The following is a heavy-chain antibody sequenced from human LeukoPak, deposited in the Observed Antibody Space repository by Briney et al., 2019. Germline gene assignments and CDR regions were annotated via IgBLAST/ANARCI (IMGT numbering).Heavy chain of an antibody. J-gene: IGHJ4*02. CDR1: GYTFTNYA. Sequence: ASVKVSCKASGYTFTNYALHWVRQAPGQRLEWMGWINAGSGNTKYSQTFQDRLTITRDTSASTAYMELSSLRYEDTAVYYCARHDSSGWKVDYWGQGTLVTVSS. D-gene: IGHD6-19*01. CDR3: ARHDSSGWKVDY. CDR2: INAGSGNT. V-gene: IGHV1-3*01.